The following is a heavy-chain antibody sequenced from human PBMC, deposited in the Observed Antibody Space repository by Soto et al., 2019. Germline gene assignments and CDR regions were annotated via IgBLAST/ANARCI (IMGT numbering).Heavy chain of an antibody. D-gene: IGHD3-3*02. Sequence: SVKVSCKASGGTFSSYAISWVRQAPGQGLEWMGGIIPIFGTANYAQKFQGRVTITADKSASTAYMELSSLRSEDTAVYYCARQAFPLRDGRYYFDYWGQGTLVTVSS. CDR3: ARQAFPLRDGRYYFDY. CDR1: GGTFSSYA. CDR2: IIPIFGTA. V-gene: IGHV1-69*06. J-gene: IGHJ4*02.